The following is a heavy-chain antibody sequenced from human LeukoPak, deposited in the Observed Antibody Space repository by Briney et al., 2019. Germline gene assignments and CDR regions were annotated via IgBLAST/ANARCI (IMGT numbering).Heavy chain of an antibody. V-gene: IGHV3-43D*03. Sequence: PGGSLRLSCAASGFTFDDYAMHWVRQAPGKGLEWVSLISWDGGSTYYAGSVKGRFTISRDNSKNSLYLQMNSLRAEDTALYYFAKDIVAGTDSSGYYFDYWGQGTLVTVSS. CDR1: GFTFDDYA. J-gene: IGHJ4*02. CDR3: AKDIVAGTDSSGYYFDY. D-gene: IGHD3-22*01. CDR2: ISWDGGST.